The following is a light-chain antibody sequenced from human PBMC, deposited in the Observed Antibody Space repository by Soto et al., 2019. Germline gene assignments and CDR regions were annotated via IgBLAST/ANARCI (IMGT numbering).Light chain of an antibody. CDR3: QEYNTNSWT. CDR2: KTY. Sequence: IQMTQSPSTLSASVGETVTITCRASASIYSWLAWYKQIPGKAPQLLMYKTYTLQTGVPSTFSGSGSGAEYTHTISSPQQDDYATYYCQEYNTNSWTFGQGTRVEIQ. J-gene: IGKJ1*01. CDR1: ASIYSW. V-gene: IGKV1-5*03.